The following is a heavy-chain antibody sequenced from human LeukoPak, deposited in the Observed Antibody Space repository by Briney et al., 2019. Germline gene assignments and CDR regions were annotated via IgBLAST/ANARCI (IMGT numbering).Heavy chain of an antibody. CDR3: AKFSAFYYYCDSSGYWYYFDY. V-gene: IGHV3-23*01. CDR1: GFTFSSYA. J-gene: IGHJ4*02. Sequence: GGSLRLSCAASGFTFSSYAMSWVRQAPGKGLEWVSAISGSGGSTYYADSVKGRFTISRDNSKNTLYLQMNSLRAEDTAVYYCAKFSAFYYYCDSSGYWYYFDYWGQGTLVTVSS. D-gene: IGHD3-22*01. CDR2: ISGSGGST.